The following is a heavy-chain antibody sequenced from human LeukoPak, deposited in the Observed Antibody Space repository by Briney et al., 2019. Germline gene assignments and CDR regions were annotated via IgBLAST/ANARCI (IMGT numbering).Heavy chain of an antibody. V-gene: IGHV3-48*03. Sequence: PGGSLRLSCAASGFTFSSYTMNWVRQAPGKGLEWVSYISSSGSTIYYADSVKGRFTISRDNAKNSLYLQMNSLRAEDTAVYYCASSTGGVVASYYFDYWGQETLVTVSS. CDR2: ISSSGSTI. CDR3: ASSTGGVVASYYFDY. D-gene: IGHD2-15*01. J-gene: IGHJ4*02. CDR1: GFTFSSYT.